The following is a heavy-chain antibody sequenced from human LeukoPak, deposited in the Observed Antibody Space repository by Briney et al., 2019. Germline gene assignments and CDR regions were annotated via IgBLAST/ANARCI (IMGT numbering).Heavy chain of an antibody. V-gene: IGHV1-18*01. CDR3: ARWTDGYNYFDY. J-gene: IGHJ4*02. D-gene: IGHD5-24*01. CDR1: AYTFTSYG. Sequence: ASVKVSCKDSAYTFTSYGISWVRQAPGQGLEWMGWISAYNGNTNYAQKLQGRITMTTDTSTSTAYMELRSLRSDDTAVYYCARWTDGYNYFDYWGQGTLVTVSS. CDR2: ISAYNGNT.